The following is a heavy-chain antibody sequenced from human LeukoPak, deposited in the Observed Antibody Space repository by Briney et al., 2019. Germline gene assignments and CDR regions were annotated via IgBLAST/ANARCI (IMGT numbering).Heavy chain of an antibody. CDR1: GYTFTRYG. CDR3: ARVRDSSSSGGY. Sequence: ASVKVSCKASGYTFTRYGISWVRLAPGQGLEWIGWISAYNGNTNYAQKLQGRVTMTTDTSTSTGYMELRSRRSDDPAVYYCARVRDSSSSGGYWGQGTLVTVSS. CDR2: ISAYNGNT. D-gene: IGHD6-6*01. V-gene: IGHV1-18*01. J-gene: IGHJ4*02.